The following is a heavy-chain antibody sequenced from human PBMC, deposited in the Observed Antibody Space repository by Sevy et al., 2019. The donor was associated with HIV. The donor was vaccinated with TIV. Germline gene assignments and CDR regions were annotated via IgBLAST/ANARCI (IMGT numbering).Heavy chain of an antibody. V-gene: IGHV1-24*01. Sequence: ASVKVSCKVSEYTLTELSMHWVRQAPGKGLEWMGTFDPEDGETIYAQKFQGRVSMTEDTSTDTAYMELNSLRSEDTAVYYCATTRDYYDSSGYPFDYWGQGTLVTVSS. CDR1: EYTLTELS. J-gene: IGHJ4*02. D-gene: IGHD3-22*01. CDR2: FDPEDGET. CDR3: ATTRDYYDSSGYPFDY.